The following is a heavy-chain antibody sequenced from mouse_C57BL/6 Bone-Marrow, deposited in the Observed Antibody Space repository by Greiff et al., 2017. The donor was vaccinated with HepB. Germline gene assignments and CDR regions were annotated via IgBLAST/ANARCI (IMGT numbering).Heavy chain of an antibody. CDR3: ARREYGWYFDV. Sequence: EVHLVESGGGLVKPGGSLKLSCAASGFTFSDYGMHWVRQAPEKGLEWVAYISSGSSTIYYADTVKGRFTISRDNAKNTLFLQMTSLRSEDTAMYYCARREYGWYFDVGGRGTTVTVSS. D-gene: IGHD1-1*01. CDR2: ISSGSSTI. J-gene: IGHJ1*03. CDR1: GFTFSDYG. V-gene: IGHV5-17*01.